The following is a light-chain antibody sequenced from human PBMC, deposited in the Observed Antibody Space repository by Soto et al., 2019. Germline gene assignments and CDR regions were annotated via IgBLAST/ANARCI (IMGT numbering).Light chain of an antibody. J-gene: IGKJ5*01. V-gene: IGKV1-33*01. Sequence: DIQMTQSPSSLSASVGNRVTITCQASQDIATYLNWYQQTKGKAPNLLIYDASNLETGVPSRFSGGGSGTDFTLTISRLQPEDSETYFCQQLNSYPQTFGQGTRLEIK. CDR2: DAS. CDR1: QDIATY. CDR3: QQLNSYPQT.